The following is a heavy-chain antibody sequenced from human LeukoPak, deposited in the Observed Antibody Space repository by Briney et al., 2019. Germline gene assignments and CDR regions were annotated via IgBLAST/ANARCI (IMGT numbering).Heavy chain of an antibody. CDR2: INSDGSIT. Sequence: GGSLRLSCAASGFSFSPYWMHWVRQAPGKGLVWVSRINSDGSITTYADSVKGRFIISRDNAKNTLYLQMNSLGVEDTAVYYCARDYNWNPPDYWGQGTLVTVSS. CDR1: GFSFSPYW. V-gene: IGHV3-74*03. J-gene: IGHJ4*02. CDR3: ARDYNWNPPDY. D-gene: IGHD1-1*01.